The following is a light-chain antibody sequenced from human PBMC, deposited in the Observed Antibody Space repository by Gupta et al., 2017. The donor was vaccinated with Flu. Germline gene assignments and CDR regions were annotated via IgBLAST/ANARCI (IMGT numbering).Light chain of an antibody. V-gene: IGLV2-14*04. Sequence: ITISCTGTSSDVGGYNYVSWYQQHPGKAPKLMIYDVSNRPSGVSNRFSGSKSGNTASLTISGLQAEDEADYYCSSYTSSSTRVVFGGGTKLTVL. CDR1: SSDVGGYNY. J-gene: IGLJ2*01. CDR2: DVS. CDR3: SSYTSSSTRVV.